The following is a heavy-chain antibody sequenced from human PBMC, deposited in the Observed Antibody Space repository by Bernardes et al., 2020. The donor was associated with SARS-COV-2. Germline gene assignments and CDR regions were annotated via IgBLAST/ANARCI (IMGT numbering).Heavy chain of an antibody. CDR2: INVDGSRT. D-gene: IGHD3-22*01. Sequence: GGSLRLSCAASGFTFSSNWMHWVRQAPGKGLVWVSHINVDGSRTNYADSVRGRFTISRDNAKNTLYLQMNSLRAEDTAVYFCASPRGSDSSGYYFTDFWGQGTLVTVSS. CDR3: ASPRGSDSSGYYFTDF. CDR1: GFTFSSNW. V-gene: IGHV3-74*01. J-gene: IGHJ4*02.